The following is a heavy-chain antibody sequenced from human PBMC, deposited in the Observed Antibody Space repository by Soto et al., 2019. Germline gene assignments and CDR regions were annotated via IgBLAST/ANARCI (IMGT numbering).Heavy chain of an antibody. J-gene: IGHJ6*02. CDR1: GFSFVEYA. D-gene: IGHD6-19*01. CDR2: IRSKAYGGTI. Sequence: GGSLRLSCTASGFSFVEYAMSWVRQAPGKGLEWVGFIRSKAYGGTIDYAASMKDKSTFSRGDCIRVAYLKMNGLKNEDTAVYYGTGAGIYRSGTTHYYYYMDVWGQGTTVTVSS. V-gene: IGHV3-49*04. CDR3: TGAGIYRSGTTHYYYYMDV.